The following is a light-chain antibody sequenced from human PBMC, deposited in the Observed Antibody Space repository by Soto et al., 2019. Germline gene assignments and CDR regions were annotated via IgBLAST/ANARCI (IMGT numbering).Light chain of an antibody. CDR2: GAS. CDR3: QQYGSSSWT. Sequence: EIVLTQSPGTLSLSPGERATLSCRASQSVSSTYLAWYQQQPGQAPRLLIYGASSRATGIPDRFSGSGSGTDFTLTISRLVPEDFAVYYCQQYGSSSWTFGQGTKVEIK. CDR1: QSVSSTY. V-gene: IGKV3-20*01. J-gene: IGKJ1*01.